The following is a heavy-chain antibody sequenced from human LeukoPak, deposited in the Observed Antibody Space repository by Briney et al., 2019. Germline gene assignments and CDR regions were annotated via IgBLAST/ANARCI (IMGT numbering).Heavy chain of an antibody. D-gene: IGHD6-13*01. J-gene: IGHJ4*02. V-gene: IGHV4-59*01. CDR1: GGSIGSYY. CDR3: ARWGEAAAGIYY. CDR2: IYYSGST. Sequence: SETLSLTCTVSGGSIGSYYWSWIRQSPGKGLEWLGYIYYSGSTNYNPSLKSRITISVDTPKNQFSLKLSSVTAADTAVYYCARWGEAAAGIYYWGQGTLVTVSS.